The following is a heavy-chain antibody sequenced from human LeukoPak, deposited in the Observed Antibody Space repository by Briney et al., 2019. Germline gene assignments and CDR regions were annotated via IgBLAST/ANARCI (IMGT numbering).Heavy chain of an antibody. J-gene: IGHJ4*02. CDR3: ARHYPGGDYFIDY. V-gene: IGHV5-51*01. CDR2: IYPDDSDT. Sequence: GESLKISCKGSGYSFTSYWIGWVRQMPGKGLEWVGIIYPDDSDTRYSPSFQDQVIISADKSISTAYLQRSSLKASDTAMYYCARHYPGGDYFIDYWGQGTLVTVSS. CDR1: GYSFTSYW. D-gene: IGHD4-17*01.